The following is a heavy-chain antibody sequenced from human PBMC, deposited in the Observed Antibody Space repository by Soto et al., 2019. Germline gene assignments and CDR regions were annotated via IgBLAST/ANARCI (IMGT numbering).Heavy chain of an antibody. D-gene: IGHD4-4*01. Sequence: ASVKVSCKASGYTFTSYYMHWVRQAPGQGLEWMGKINPSGGSTDYAQKFQGRVTMTRDTSTSTVYMELSSLRSEDTAVYYCARGFGMTTIEANWGQGTPVTVSS. CDR1: GYTFTSYY. CDR3: ARGFGMTTIEAN. J-gene: IGHJ4*02. CDR2: INPSGGST. V-gene: IGHV1-46*01.